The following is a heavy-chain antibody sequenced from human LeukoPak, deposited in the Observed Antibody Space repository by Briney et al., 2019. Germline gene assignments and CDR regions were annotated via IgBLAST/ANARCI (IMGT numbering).Heavy chain of an antibody. CDR3: ARLKATVSIHAYFDS. CDR2: INHSGST. CDR1: GGSFSGYY. Sequence: SETLSLTCAVYGGSFSGYYWSWIRQPPGKGLEWIGEINHSGSTNYNPSLKSRVSISSDTSKNQFSLELSSVTAADTAVYYCARLKATVSIHAYFDSWGQGTLVTVSS. V-gene: IGHV4-34*01. J-gene: IGHJ4*02. D-gene: IGHD4-17*01.